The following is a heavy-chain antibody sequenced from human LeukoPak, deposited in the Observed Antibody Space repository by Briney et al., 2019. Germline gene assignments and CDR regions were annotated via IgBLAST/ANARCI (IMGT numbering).Heavy chain of an antibody. CDR2: IYDRGPA. CDR3: ARSRQASGLFSS. J-gene: IGHJ5*02. V-gene: IGHV4-30-2*01. CDR1: GYAIISGGFS. Sequence: PSQTLSLTCAVSGYAIISGGFSWNWIRQPPGKGLEWIGCIYDRGPAHYNPSLKSRFTISVDRPKNQFFLNVTSLTAADTAVYYCARSRQASGLFSSWGQGTLVVVSS. D-gene: IGHD3-10*01.